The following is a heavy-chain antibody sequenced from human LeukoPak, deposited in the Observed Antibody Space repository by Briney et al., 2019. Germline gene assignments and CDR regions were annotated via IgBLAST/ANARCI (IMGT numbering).Heavy chain of an antibody. V-gene: IGHV3-23*01. CDR2: VSTSGRST. CDR1: GFTFSTYA. D-gene: IGHD3-10*01. Sequence: GGSLRLSCAASGFTFSTYAMSWVRQGPGKGLECISTVSTSGRSTYYADSVKGRFTISRDNSKNTLSLQMNSLRAEDTAVYYCAKGLNGYGSGSYSHLDAFDIWGQGTLVTVSS. CDR3: AKGLNGYGSGSYSHLDAFDI. J-gene: IGHJ3*02.